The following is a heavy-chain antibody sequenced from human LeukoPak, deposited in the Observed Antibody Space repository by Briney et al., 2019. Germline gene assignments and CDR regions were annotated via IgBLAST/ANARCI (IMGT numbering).Heavy chain of an antibody. J-gene: IGHJ6*03. CDR1: GFTFSTYD. Sequence: NPGGSLRLSCAASGFTFSTYDMHWVRQVSGKGLEWVSSIGTIGDTFYPGSVKGRFTISRENAKNSLYLQMNGLRAGDTAVYYCAGATVIGNAPVPGYMDVWGKGTTLTVSS. CDR3: AGATVIGNAPVPGYMDV. D-gene: IGHD2-21*01. V-gene: IGHV3-13*01. CDR2: IGTIGDT.